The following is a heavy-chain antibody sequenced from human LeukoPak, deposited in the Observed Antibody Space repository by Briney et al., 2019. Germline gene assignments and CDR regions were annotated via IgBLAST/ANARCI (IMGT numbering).Heavy chain of an antibody. CDR2: ISSNGGST. Sequence: GGSLRLSCSASGFTFSSYAMHWVRQVPGKGLEYVSAISSNGGSTYYADSVKGRFTISRDNSKNTLYLQMSSLRAEDTAVYYCVKSNGYSSSWYCYWGQGTLVTVSS. J-gene: IGHJ4*02. CDR1: GFTFSSYA. V-gene: IGHV3-64D*09. D-gene: IGHD6-13*01. CDR3: VKSNGYSSSWYCY.